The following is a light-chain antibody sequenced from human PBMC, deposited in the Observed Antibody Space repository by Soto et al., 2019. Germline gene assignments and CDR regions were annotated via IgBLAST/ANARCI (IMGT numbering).Light chain of an antibody. V-gene: IGKV1-5*03. J-gene: IGKJ1*01. CDR1: QRIGVW. CDR3: QQYINYFRT. Sequence: DIQMTQSPSTLSASVGDRVTNTCRASQRIGVWLAWYQQKPGTAPKLLIYKTSTLDSGVPLRFSGSGSGTEFTLTISSLQPDDFATYYCQQYINYFRTFGQGTKV. CDR2: KTS.